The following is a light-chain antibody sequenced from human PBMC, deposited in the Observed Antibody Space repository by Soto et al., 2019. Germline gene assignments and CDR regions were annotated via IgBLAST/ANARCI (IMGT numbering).Light chain of an antibody. Sequence: QSVLTQPASVSGSPGQSITISCTGTSSDVGSYNLVSWYQQHPGKAPKLMIYEGSKRPSGVSNRFSGPQSGNTASLTISGLQAEDEADYYCCSYGGSSTLVFGGGNKLTVL. CDR3: CSYGGSSTLV. CDR2: EGS. V-gene: IGLV2-23*01. CDR1: SSDVGSYNL. J-gene: IGLJ3*02.